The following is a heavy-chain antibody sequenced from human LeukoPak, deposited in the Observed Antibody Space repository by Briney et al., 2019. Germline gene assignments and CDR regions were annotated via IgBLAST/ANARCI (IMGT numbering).Heavy chain of an antibody. J-gene: IGHJ4*02. V-gene: IGHV4-4*07. CDR3: ARRVVVVTAIGYFDY. CDR2: IYTSGST. Sequence: PPETLSLTCTVSGGSISSYYWSWIRQPAGKGLEWIGRIYTSGSTNYNPSLKSRVTMSVDTSKNQFSLKLSSVTAADTAVYYCARRVVVVTAIGYFDYWGQGTLVTVSS. CDR1: GGSISSYY. D-gene: IGHD2-21*02.